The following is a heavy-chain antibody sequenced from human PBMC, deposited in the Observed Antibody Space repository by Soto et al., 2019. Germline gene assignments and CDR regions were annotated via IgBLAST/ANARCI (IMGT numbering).Heavy chain of an antibody. CDR2: IYYSGST. Sequence: PSETLSLTCTVSGGSISSYYWSWIRQPPGKGLEWIGYIYYSGSTNYNPSLKSRVTISVDTSKNQFSLKLSSVTAADTAVYYCAREFSSVAGTGFDYWGQGTLVTVS. D-gene: IGHD6-19*01. J-gene: IGHJ4*02. CDR3: AREFSSVAGTGFDY. V-gene: IGHV4-59*01. CDR1: GGSISSYY.